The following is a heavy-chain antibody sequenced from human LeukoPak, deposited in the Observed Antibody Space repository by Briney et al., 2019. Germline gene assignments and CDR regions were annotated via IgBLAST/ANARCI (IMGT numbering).Heavy chain of an antibody. Sequence: GSSVKVSCKASGGTFSSYAISWVRQAPGQGLEWMGGIIPTFGTANYAQKFQGRVTITTDESTSTAYMELSSLRSEDTAVYYCARESVAYCDGDCYAFDIWGQGTMVTVSS. CDR2: IIPTFGTA. CDR1: GGTFSSYA. D-gene: IGHD2-21*02. CDR3: ARESVAYCDGDCYAFDI. V-gene: IGHV1-69*05. J-gene: IGHJ3*02.